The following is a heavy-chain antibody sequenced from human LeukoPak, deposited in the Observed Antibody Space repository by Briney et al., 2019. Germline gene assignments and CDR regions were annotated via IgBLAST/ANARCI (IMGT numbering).Heavy chain of an antibody. J-gene: IGHJ4*02. V-gene: IGHV3-21*01. CDR3: ARYRELRVLDFDY. CDR1: GFTFSSYS. Sequence: GGSLRLSCAASGFTFSSYSMNCVRQAPGKGLEWVSSISSSSSYIYYADSVKGRFTISRDNAKNSLYLQMNSLRAEDTAVYYCARYRELRVLDFDYWGQGTLVTVSS. D-gene: IGHD1-26*01. CDR2: ISSSSSYI.